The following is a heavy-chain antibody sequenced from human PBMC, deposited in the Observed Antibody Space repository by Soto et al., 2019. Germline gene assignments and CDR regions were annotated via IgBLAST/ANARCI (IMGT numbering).Heavy chain of an antibody. Sequence: EVQVVESGGGLVKPGGSLRLSCAASGFTFSSYSMNWVRQAPGKGLEWVSSISSSSSYIYYADSVKGRFTISRDNAKNSLYLQMNSLRAEDTAVYYCARGAAAGYYYMDVWGKGTTVTVSS. V-gene: IGHV3-21*01. D-gene: IGHD6-13*01. J-gene: IGHJ6*03. CDR3: ARGAAAGYYYMDV. CDR2: ISSSSSYI. CDR1: GFTFSSYS.